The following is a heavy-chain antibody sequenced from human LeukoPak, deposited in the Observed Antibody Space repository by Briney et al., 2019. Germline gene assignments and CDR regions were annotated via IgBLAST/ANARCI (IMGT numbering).Heavy chain of an antibody. CDR1: GGSFSGYY. Sequence: PWETLSLTCAVYGGSFSGYYWSWIRQPPGKGLEWIGEINHSGSTNYNPSLKSRVTISVDTSKNQFSLKLSSVTAADTAVYYCARVRIAAYYYYGMDVWGQGTTVTVSS. D-gene: IGHD6-13*01. J-gene: IGHJ6*02. V-gene: IGHV4-34*01. CDR3: ARVRIAAYYYYGMDV. CDR2: INHSGST.